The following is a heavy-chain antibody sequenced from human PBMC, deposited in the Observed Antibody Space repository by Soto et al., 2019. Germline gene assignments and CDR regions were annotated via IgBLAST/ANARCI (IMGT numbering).Heavy chain of an antibody. CDR2: IIPIFGTA. Sequence: SVKVSCKASGGTFSSYAISWVRQAPGQGLEWMGGIIPIFGTANYAQKFQGRVTITADKSTSTAYVELSSLRSEDTAVYYCAREPHTIFGVVTSYGMDVWGQGTTVTVSS. CDR3: AREPHTIFGVVTSYGMDV. V-gene: IGHV1-69*06. D-gene: IGHD3-3*01. J-gene: IGHJ6*02. CDR1: GGTFSSYA.